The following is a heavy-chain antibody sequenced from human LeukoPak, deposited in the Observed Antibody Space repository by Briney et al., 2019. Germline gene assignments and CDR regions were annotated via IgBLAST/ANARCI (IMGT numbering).Heavy chain of an antibody. CDR1: GYTFTSYD. J-gene: IGHJ3*02. CDR2: MNPNSGNT. Sequence: ASVKVSCKASGYTFTSYDINWVRQATGQGLERMGWMNPNSGNTGYAQKFQGRVTMTRNTSISTAYMELSSLRSEDTAVYYCARVYSYGSLDAFDIWGQGTMVTVSS. V-gene: IGHV1-8*01. CDR3: ARVYSYGSLDAFDI. D-gene: IGHD5-18*01.